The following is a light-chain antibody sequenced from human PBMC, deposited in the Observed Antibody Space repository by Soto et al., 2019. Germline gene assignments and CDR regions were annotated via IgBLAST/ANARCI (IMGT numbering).Light chain of an antibody. J-gene: IGKJ1*01. CDR1: QVISSW. Sequence: DVQMTQSPSSLSASVGDRVTITCRASQVISSWLVWYQQKPGNAPKLLIYKASTLQSGVPSRFSGSESGTEFTLTISSLQPDDFATYYCQQYNSYWTFGQGTKVEIK. CDR2: KAS. CDR3: QQYNSYWT. V-gene: IGKV1-5*01.